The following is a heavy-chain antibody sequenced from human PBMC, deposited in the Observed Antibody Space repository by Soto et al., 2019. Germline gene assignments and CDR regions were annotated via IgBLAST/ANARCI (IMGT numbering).Heavy chain of an antibody. CDR3: ARLVGIAARPKAFDI. Sequence: PSETLSLTCTVSGVSISSSSYYWGWIRQPPGKGLEWIGSIYYSGSTYYNPSLKSRVTISVDTSKNQFSLKLSSVTAADTAVYYCARLVGIAARPKAFDIWGQGTVVTVSS. D-gene: IGHD6-6*01. V-gene: IGHV4-39*01. CDR1: GVSISSSSYY. CDR2: IYYSGST. J-gene: IGHJ3*02.